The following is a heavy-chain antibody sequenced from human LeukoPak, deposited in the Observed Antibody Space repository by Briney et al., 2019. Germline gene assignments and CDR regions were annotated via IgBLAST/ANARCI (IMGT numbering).Heavy chain of an antibody. V-gene: IGHV3-23*01. CDR2: ISGSGGDT. D-gene: IGHD6-6*01. J-gene: IGHJ4*02. CDR3: AKDLKQLASFDY. CDR1: GFTFSNYG. Sequence: PGGSLRLSCAASGFTFSNYGMSWVRQAPGKGLEWVSAISGSGGDTYYADSVKGRFTISRDNSKNTLYLQMNSLRADDTAVYYCAKDLKQLASFDYWGQGTLVTVSS.